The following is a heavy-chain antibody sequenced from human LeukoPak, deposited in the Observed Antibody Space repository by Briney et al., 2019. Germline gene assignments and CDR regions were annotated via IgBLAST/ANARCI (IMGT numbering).Heavy chain of an antibody. CDR2: ISSSSSYI. CDR3: ASNSGYSSVPTGY. CDR1: GFTFSSYS. J-gene: IGHJ4*02. Sequence: KSGGSLRLSCAASGFTFSSYSMNWVRQAPGKGLEWVSSISSSSSYIYYADSVKGRFTISRDNAKNSLYLQMNSLRAEDTAVYYCASNSGYSSVPTGYWGQGTLVTVSS. D-gene: IGHD6-25*01. V-gene: IGHV3-21*01.